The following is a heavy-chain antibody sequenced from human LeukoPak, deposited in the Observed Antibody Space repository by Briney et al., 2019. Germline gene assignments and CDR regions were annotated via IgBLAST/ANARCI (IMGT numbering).Heavy chain of an antibody. J-gene: IGHJ1*01. D-gene: IGHD6-19*01. Sequence: SETLSLTCTVSGGSISSGSYYWSWIRQPAGKGLEWIGRIYTSGSTNYNPSLKSRVTISVDTSKNQFSLKLSSVTAADTAVYYCAREAGKRYFQHWGQGTLVTVSS. CDR2: IYTSGST. CDR3: AREAGKRYFQH. V-gene: IGHV4-61*02. CDR1: GGSISSGSYY.